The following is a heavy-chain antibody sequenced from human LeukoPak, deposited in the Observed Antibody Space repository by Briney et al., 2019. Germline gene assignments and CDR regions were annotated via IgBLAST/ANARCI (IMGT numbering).Heavy chain of an antibody. CDR1: GGSMNSYY. CDR3: ARGARAGYNLEPFDY. D-gene: IGHD5-24*01. CDR2: IYYSGST. Sequence: SETLSLTCTVSGGSMNSYYWSWIRQPPGKGLEWIGYIYYSGSTKYNPSLKGRVTISVDTSKNQFSLKLSSVTAADTAVYYCARGARAGYNLEPFDYWGQGTLVTVSS. V-gene: IGHV4-59*08. J-gene: IGHJ4*02.